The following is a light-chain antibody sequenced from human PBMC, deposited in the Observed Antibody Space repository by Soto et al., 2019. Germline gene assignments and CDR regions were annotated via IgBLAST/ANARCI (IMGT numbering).Light chain of an antibody. Sequence: EIVFTQAPGTLSLTSGETATLSFRCSQTVNSDYLAWFQQRPGQAPRLLIYDASNRATGIPARFSGSGSGTDFTLTISSLEPEDFAVYYCQQYGSSRWTFGQGTKVDIK. CDR1: QTVNSDY. CDR3: QQYGSSRWT. CDR2: DAS. J-gene: IGKJ1*01. V-gene: IGKV3-20*01.